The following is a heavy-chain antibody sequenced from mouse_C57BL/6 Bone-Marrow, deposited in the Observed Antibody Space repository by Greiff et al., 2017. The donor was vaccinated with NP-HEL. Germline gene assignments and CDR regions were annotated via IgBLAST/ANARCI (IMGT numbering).Heavy chain of an antibody. Sequence: EVKLVESGPGLVKPSQSLSLTCSVTGYSITSGYYWNWIRQFPGNKLEWMGYISYDGSNNYNPSLKNRISITRDTSKNQFFLKLNSVTTEDTATYYCARDGLTAGYFDYWGQGTTLTVSS. J-gene: IGHJ2*01. V-gene: IGHV3-6*01. D-gene: IGHD2-13*01. CDR2: ISYDGSN. CDR3: ARDGLTAGYFDY. CDR1: GYSITSGYY.